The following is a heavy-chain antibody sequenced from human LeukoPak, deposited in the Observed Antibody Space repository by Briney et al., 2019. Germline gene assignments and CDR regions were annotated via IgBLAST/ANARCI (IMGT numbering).Heavy chain of an antibody. D-gene: IGHD5-12*01. J-gene: IGHJ3*02. CDR1: GYTLTELS. CDR3: ATDLVATPYNAFDI. Sequence: ASVKVSCKVSGYTLTELSMHWVRQAPGKGLEWMGGFDPEDGETIYAQKFQGRVTMTEDTSTDTAYMELGSLRSEDTAVYYCATDLVATPYNAFDIWGQGTMVTVSS. V-gene: IGHV1-24*01. CDR2: FDPEDGET.